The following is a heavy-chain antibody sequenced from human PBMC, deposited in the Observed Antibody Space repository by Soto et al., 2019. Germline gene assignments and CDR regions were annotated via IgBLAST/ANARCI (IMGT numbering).Heavy chain of an antibody. CDR2: IYYTGST. J-gene: IGHJ4*02. Sequence: QVQLQESGPGLVKPSETLSLTCTVSGCSIHNHYWSWVRQPPGKGLEWIGYIYYTGSTNYNPSLKSRLTMSVDTSKIQFSLNLSSVPAAETAIYYCARANWYCEYWGQGILVTVSS. V-gene: IGHV4-59*11. CDR1: GCSIHNHY. D-gene: IGHD7-27*01. CDR3: ARANWYCEY.